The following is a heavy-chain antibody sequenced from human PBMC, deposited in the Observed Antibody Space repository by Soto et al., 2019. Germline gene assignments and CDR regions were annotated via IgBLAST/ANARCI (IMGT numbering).Heavy chain of an antibody. CDR2: ISGSGDST. CDR3: ARRSSGWYFDY. Sequence: EVQLLESGGGLVQPGGSLRLSCAASGFSFSSYAMNWVRQAPGKGLEWVSVISGSGDSTYYAASVKGRSTTSRDNSKNTLYLQMISLRAEDTAVYYCARRSSGWYFDYWGQGTLVIVSS. CDR1: GFSFSSYA. J-gene: IGHJ4*02. V-gene: IGHV3-23*01. D-gene: IGHD6-19*01.